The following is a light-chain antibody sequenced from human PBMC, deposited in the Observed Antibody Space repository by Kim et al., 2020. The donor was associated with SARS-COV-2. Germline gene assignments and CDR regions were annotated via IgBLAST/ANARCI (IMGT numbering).Light chain of an antibody. Sequence: VSPGERATLSCRASQSIGNHLAWYQQKPGQAPKLRIYGASTRATGLPARFSGSGSGTHFTLTISSLQSEDLAVYYCQQYNNWPLYSFGQGTKLEI. CDR3: QQYNNWPLYS. CDR2: GAS. J-gene: IGKJ2*01. CDR1: QSIGNH. V-gene: IGKV3-15*01.